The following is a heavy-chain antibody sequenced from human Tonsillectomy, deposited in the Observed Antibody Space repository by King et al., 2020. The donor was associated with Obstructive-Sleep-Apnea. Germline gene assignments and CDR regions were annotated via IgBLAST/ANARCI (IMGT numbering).Heavy chain of an antibody. V-gene: IGHV4-34*01. D-gene: IGHD3-10*01. J-gene: IGHJ6*02. CDR3: SRFPYGSGSYYGYYYYYGMDV. CDR1: GGSFSGYY. CDR2: INHTGST. Sequence: VQLQQWGAGLLKPSETLSLTCAVYGGSFSGYYWSWIRQPPGKGLEWIGEINHTGSTNYNPSLKSRVTLSVDTSKNQFSLKRSSVTAADTAVYYCSRFPYGSGSYYGYYYYYGMDVWGQGTTVTVSS.